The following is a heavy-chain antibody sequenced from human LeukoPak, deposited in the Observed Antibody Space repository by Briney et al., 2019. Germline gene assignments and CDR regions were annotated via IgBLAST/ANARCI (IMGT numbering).Heavy chain of an antibody. J-gene: IGHJ4*02. CDR3: ARDYKYAFDN. D-gene: IGHD5-24*01. Sequence: GGSLRLSCAASGLTFSDYSMNWVRLAPGKGLEWISYIGIDSGNTNYADSVKGRFTISGDKAKNSLYLQMNSLRVEDSAVYYCARDYKYAFDNWGQGTLVTVSS. CDR1: GLTFSDYS. CDR2: IGIDSGNT. V-gene: IGHV3-48*01.